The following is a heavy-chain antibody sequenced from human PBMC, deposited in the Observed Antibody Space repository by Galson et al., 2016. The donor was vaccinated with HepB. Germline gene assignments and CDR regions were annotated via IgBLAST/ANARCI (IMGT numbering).Heavy chain of an antibody. V-gene: IGHV3-7*01. CDR2: PKQDGSEK. CDR3: STMFYYYGSGFASVDALDI. CDR1: GFIFSSYW. J-gene: IGHJ3*02. Sequence: SLRLSSAASGFIFSSYWLNWVRQALGKGLEWVADPKQDGSEKYYVHSVEGRCTVSRDNAKNSLYLQMSRLRAEDTGVYYCSTMFYYYGSGFASVDALDIWGQGTMVTVSS. D-gene: IGHD3-22*01.